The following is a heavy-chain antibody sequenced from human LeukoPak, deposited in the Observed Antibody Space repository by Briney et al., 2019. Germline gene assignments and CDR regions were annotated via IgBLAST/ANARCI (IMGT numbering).Heavy chain of an antibody. J-gene: IGHJ3*02. CDR2: IYHSGST. CDR3: ARGSELSVTGAFDI. V-gene: IGHV4-4*02. CDR1: GFTFSSYAM. D-gene: IGHD4-17*01. Sequence: PGGSLRLSCAASGFTFSSYAMSWVRQAPGKGLEWIGEIYHSGSTNYNPSLKSRVTISVDKSKNQFSLKLSSVTAADTAVYYCARGSELSVTGAFDIWGQGTMVTVSS.